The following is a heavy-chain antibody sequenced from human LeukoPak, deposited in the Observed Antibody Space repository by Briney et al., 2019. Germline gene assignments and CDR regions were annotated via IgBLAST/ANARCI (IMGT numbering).Heavy chain of an antibody. D-gene: IGHD6-19*01. Sequence: ASVKVSCKASGGTFSSYAISWVRQAPGQGLEWMGWINPNSGGTNYAQRLQGRVTMTTDTSTSTAYMELRSLRSDDTAVYYCATGRIAVAGTYADYWGQGTLVTVSS. V-gene: IGHV1-18*01. J-gene: IGHJ4*02. CDR3: ATGRIAVAGTYADY. CDR1: GGTFSSYA. CDR2: INPNSGGT.